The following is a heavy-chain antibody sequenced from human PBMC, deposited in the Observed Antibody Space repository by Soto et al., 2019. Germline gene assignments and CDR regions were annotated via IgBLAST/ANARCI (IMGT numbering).Heavy chain of an antibody. CDR1: GFSFSSSA. CDR3: AKGKGYYGSGSYYLNDEAFDY. V-gene: IGHV3-23*01. D-gene: IGHD3-10*01. J-gene: IGHJ4*02. Sequence: GGSLRLSCAASGFSFSSSAMSWVRQAPGKGLEWVSAISGSGGSTYYADSVKGRFTISRDNSKNTLYLQMNSLRAEDTAVYYCAKGKGYYGSGSYYLNDEAFDYWGQGTLVTVSS. CDR2: ISGSGGST.